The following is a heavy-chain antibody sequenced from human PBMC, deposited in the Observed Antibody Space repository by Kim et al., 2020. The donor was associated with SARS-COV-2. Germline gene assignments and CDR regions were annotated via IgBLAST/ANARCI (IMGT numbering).Heavy chain of an antibody. CDR3: VRDNYFDY. CDR1: GFTFSDYY. V-gene: IGHV3-11*04. CDR2: MSSSGFTT. Sequence: GGSLRLSCQASGFTFSDYYMSWVRQVPGKGLEWLSYMSSSGFTTDYIVSVKGRFTISRDNARNSLLLQMNSLRAEDTAIYYCVRDNYFDYWDPGTLVTVSS. J-gene: IGHJ4*02.